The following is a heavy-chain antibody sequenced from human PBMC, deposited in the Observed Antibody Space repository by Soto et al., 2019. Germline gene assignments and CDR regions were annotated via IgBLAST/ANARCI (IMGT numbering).Heavy chain of an antibody. CDR2: ISYDGSNK. D-gene: IGHD1-1*01. V-gene: IGHV3-30*18. CDR1: GFTLSSYG. J-gene: IGHJ3*02. CDR3: ANIPYSWNGADAFDI. Sequence: QVQLVESGGGVVQPGRSLRLSCAASGFTLSSYGMHWVRQAPGKGLEWVAVISYDGSNKYYADSVKGRFTISRDNSKNTLYLQMNSLRAEDTAVYYCANIPYSWNGADAFDIWGQGTLVTVSP.